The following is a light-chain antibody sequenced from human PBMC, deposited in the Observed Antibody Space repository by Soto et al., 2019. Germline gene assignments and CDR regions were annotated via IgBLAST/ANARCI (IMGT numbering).Light chain of an antibody. Sequence: QPVLTQSSSASASLGSSVKLTCTLSSGHSSYIISWHQQQPGKAHRYLMKLDGSGSYNKGSGVPDRFSGSSSGADRYLTISNLQFEDEADYYCETWDSNTRVFGGGTKLTVL. CDR2: LDGSGSY. CDR3: ETWDSNTRV. J-gene: IGLJ3*02. V-gene: IGLV4-60*02. CDR1: SGHSSYI.